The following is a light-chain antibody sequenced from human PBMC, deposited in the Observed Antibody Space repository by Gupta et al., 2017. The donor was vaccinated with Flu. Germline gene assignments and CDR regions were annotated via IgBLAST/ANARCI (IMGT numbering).Light chain of an antibody. J-gene: IGLJ3*02. CDR2: GNS. CDR1: SSNIGAGYD. V-gene: IGLV1-40*01. Sequence: QSVLTQPLSVSGAPGQRVTISCTGSSSNIGAGYDVHWYRQLPGTAPKRLIYGNSNRPSGVPDRFSGSKSVTSASLAITGLQAEDEADYYCQSYDSSLSGLYWVLGGGTKLTVL. CDR3: QSYDSSLSGLYWV.